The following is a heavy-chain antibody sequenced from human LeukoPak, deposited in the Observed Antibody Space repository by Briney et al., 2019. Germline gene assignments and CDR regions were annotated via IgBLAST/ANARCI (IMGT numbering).Heavy chain of an antibody. CDR2: IYYSGST. V-gene: IGHV4-59*01. CDR3: ARVAVAGESFFDY. CDR1: GGSISSYY. D-gene: IGHD6-19*01. J-gene: IGHJ4*02. Sequence: SETLSLTCTVSGGSISSYYWSWIRQPPGKGLEWIGYIYYSGSTNYNPSLKSRVTISVDTSKNQFSLKLRSVTAADTAVYYCARVAVAGESFFDYWGQGTLVTVSS.